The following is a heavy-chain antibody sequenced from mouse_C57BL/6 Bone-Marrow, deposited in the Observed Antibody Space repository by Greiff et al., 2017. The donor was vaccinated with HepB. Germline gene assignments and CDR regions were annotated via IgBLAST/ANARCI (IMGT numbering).Heavy chain of an antibody. CDR3: TRSSGEYSYLYWYFDV. Sequence: QVQLQQSGAELVRPGASVTLSCKASGYTFTDYEMHWVKQTPVHGLEWIGAIDPETGGTAYNQKFKGKAILTADKSSSTAYMELRSLTSEDSAVYYCTRSSGEYSYLYWYFDVWGTGTTVTVSS. J-gene: IGHJ1*03. CDR2: IDPETGGT. CDR1: GYTFTDYE. D-gene: IGHD5-2*01. V-gene: IGHV1-15*01.